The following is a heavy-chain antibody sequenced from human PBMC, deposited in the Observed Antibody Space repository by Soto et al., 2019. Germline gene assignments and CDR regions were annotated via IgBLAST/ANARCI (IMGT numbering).Heavy chain of an antibody. CDR2: IYYSGST. CDR1: GGSISSGGYY. Sequence: PSETLSLTCTVSGGSISSGGYYWSWIRQHPGKGLERIGYIYYSGSTYYNPSLKSRVTISVDTSKNQFSLKLSSVTAADTAVYYCARGDGDHDAFDIWGQGTMVTVSS. D-gene: IGHD3-10*01. J-gene: IGHJ3*02. V-gene: IGHV4-31*03. CDR3: ARGDGDHDAFDI.